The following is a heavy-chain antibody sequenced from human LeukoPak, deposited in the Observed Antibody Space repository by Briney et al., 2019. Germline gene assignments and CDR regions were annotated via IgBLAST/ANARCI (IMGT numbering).Heavy chain of an antibody. CDR3: ARDRMVLWFGELSAKNYYYYGMDV. V-gene: IGHV3-7*01. J-gene: IGHJ6*02. Sequence: GGSLRLSCAASGFTFNTYAMSWVRQAPGKGLEWVANIKQDGSEKYYVDSVKGRFTISRDNAKNSLYLQMNSLRAEDTAVYYCARDRMVLWFGELSAKNYYYYGMDVWGQGTTVTVSS. D-gene: IGHD3-10*01. CDR1: GFTFNTYA. CDR2: IKQDGSEK.